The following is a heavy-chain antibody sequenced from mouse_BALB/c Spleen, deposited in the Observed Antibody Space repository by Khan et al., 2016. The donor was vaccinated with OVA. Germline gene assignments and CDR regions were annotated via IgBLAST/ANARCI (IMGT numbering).Heavy chain of an antibody. CDR2: IDPFNGST. J-gene: IGHJ3*01. CDR1: GYSFTTYY. D-gene: IGHD2-12*01. Sequence: IQLVQSGPELMKPGASVKISCKASGYSFTTYYIHWVKQSHGKSLEWIGYIDPFNGSTTYNQKFKGKATLTVDKSSSTAYMHHSSLTSEDSAVYYCARPVTSSWFAYWGQGTLVTVSA. V-gene: IGHV1S135*01. CDR3: ARPVTSSWFAY.